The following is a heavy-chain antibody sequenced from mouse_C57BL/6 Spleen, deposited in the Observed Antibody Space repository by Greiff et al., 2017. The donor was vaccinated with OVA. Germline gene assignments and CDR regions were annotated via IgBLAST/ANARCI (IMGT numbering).Heavy chain of an antibody. CDR2: IDPETGGT. V-gene: IGHV1-15*01. CDR1: GYTFTDYE. J-gene: IGHJ3*01. Sequence: QVQLKQSGAELVRPGASVTLSCKASGYTFTDYEMHWVKQTPVHGLEWIGAIDPETGGTAYNQKFKGKAILTADKSSSTAYMELRSLTSEDSAVYYCTRLSGSYGNGFAYWGQGTLVTVSA. CDR3: TRLSGSYGNGFAY. D-gene: IGHD2-1*01.